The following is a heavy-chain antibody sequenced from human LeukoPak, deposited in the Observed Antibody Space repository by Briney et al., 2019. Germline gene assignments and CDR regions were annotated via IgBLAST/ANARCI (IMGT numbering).Heavy chain of an antibody. J-gene: IGHJ4*02. CDR2: IKQDGSKK. D-gene: IGHD4-23*01. Sequence: PGGSLTLSCAASGFTFSSCWMNWVRQAPGKGLEWVANIKQDGSKKYYVDSVKGRFTISRDNAENSLYLQTNSLRAEDTAVYYCARSPRGNSDNENYWGPGTLVTVSS. CDR1: GFTFSSCW. V-gene: IGHV3-7*01. CDR3: ARSPRGNSDNENY.